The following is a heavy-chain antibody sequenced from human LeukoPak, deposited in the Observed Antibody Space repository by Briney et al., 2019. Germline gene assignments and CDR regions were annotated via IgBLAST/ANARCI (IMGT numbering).Heavy chain of an antibody. CDR3: ARGPLRDGYKSGFDP. CDR1: GGSISSYY. D-gene: IGHD5-24*01. Sequence: SETLSLTCTVSGGSISSYYWSWIRQPPGKGLEWIGYIYYSGSTNYNPSLKSRVTISVDTSKNQFSLKLSSVTAADTAVYYCARGPLRDGYKSGFDPWGQGTLVTVSS. J-gene: IGHJ5*02. V-gene: IGHV4-59*01. CDR2: IYYSGST.